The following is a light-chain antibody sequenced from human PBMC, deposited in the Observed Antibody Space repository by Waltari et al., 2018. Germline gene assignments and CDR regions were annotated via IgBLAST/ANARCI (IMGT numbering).Light chain of an antibody. J-gene: IGLJ2*01. V-gene: IGLV1-40*01. CDR2: GNS. CDR3: QSYDSSLSVV. Sequence: QSVLTQPPSVSGAPGQRVTISCTGSSSNIGAGYDVFWYQYLPGTAPKLLIFGNSVRPSGVPDRFSGSKSGTSASLAIIGLQAEDEADYYCQSYDSSLSVVFGGGTKVTVL. CDR1: SSNIGAGYD.